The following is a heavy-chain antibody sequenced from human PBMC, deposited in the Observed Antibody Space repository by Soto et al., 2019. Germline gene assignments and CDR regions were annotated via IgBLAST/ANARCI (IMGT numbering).Heavy chain of an antibody. CDR2: NSSSSSYI. J-gene: IGHJ6*03. CDR3: AREVQGGYYYMDV. D-gene: IGHD3-16*01. CDR1: GFTFSSYS. Sequence: GGSLRLSCAASGFTFSSYSMNWVHQAPGKGLEWVSSNSSSSSYIYYADSVKGRFTISRDNAKNSLYLQMNSLRAEDTAVYYCAREVQGGYYYMDVWGKGTTVTVSS. V-gene: IGHV3-21*01.